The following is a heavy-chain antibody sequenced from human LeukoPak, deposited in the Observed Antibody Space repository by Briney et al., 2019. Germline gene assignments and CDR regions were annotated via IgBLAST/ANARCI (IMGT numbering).Heavy chain of an antibody. CDR1: GFTFSSYS. V-gene: IGHV3-21*01. CDR3: ARDSAEYCYGSGPYGMDV. Sequence: GGSLRLSCAASGFTFSSYSMNWVRQAPGKGLEWVSSISSSSSYIYYADSVKGRFTISRDNAKNSLYLQMNSLRAEDTAVYYCARDSAEYCYGSGPYGMDVWGQGTTVTVSS. CDR2: ISSSSSYI. J-gene: IGHJ6*02. D-gene: IGHD3-10*01.